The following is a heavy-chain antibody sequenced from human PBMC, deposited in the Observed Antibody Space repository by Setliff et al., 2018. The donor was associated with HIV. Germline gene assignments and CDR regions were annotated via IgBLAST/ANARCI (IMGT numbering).Heavy chain of an antibody. CDR3: ARTTYILQFLKWSPDSSLYYYYMDV. CDR1: GDSISSGGYH. V-gene: IGHV4-31*03. CDR2: IFYSGST. Sequence: PSETLSLTCTVSGDSISSGGYHWTWIRQHPGKGLEYIGYIFYSGSTYYNPSLKSRLTMSVDTSKNQFTLQLNSSTVADTAVYYCARTTYILQFLKWSPDSSLYYYYMDVWGKGTTVTVSS. J-gene: IGHJ6*03. D-gene: IGHD3-3*01.